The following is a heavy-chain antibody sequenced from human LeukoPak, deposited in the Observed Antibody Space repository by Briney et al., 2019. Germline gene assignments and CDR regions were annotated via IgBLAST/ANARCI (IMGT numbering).Heavy chain of an antibody. V-gene: IGHV4-4*07. CDR3: ARGYCSSTSCYSGLPGY. Sequence: SETLSLTCTVSGGSISSYYWSWIRQPAGKGLEWIGRIYTSGSTNYNPSLKSRVTISVDKPKNQFSLKLSSVTAADTAVYYCARGYCSSTSCYSGLPGYWGQVALVTVSS. CDR1: GGSISSYY. CDR2: IYTSGST. J-gene: IGHJ1*01. D-gene: IGHD2-2*01.